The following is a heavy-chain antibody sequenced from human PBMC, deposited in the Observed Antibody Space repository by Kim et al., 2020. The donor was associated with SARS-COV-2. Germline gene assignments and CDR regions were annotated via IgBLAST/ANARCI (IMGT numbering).Heavy chain of an antibody. V-gene: IGHV4-59*01. Sequence: NPSLKSRVTISVDTSKNQFSLKLSSVTAADTAVYYCAREIHDSSGYYFDYWGQGTLVTVSS. D-gene: IGHD3-22*01. J-gene: IGHJ4*02. CDR3: AREIHDSSGYYFDY.